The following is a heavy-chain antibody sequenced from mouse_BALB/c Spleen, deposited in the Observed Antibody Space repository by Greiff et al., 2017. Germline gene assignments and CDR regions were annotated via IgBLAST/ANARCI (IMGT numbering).Heavy chain of an antibody. CDR1: GFTFSSYA. V-gene: IGHV5-6-5*01. CDR2: ISSGGST. Sequence: EVKVVESGGGLVKPGGSLKLSCAASGFTFSSYAMSWVRQTPEKRLEWVASISSGGSTYYPDSVKGRFTISRDNARNILYLQMSSLRSEDTAMYYCARGRDGNYRYWYFDVWGAGTTVTVSS. CDR3: ARGRDGNYRYWYFDV. D-gene: IGHD2-1*01. J-gene: IGHJ1*01.